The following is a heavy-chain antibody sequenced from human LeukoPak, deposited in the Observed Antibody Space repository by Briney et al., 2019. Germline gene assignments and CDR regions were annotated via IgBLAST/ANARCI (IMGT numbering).Heavy chain of an antibody. J-gene: IGHJ6*02. CDR1: GFTFDVYA. CDR3: AKDAGYSPYYYYGMDV. D-gene: IGHD4-23*01. V-gene: IGHV3-9*01. Sequence: TGGSLTLSCAASGFTFDVYAMRWVRQAPGEGMEWVSGISGNSGSIGYADSVKGRFTISRDNAKNSLYLQMNSLRAEDTALYYCAKDAGYSPYYYYGMDVWGQGTTVTVSS. CDR2: ISGNSGSI.